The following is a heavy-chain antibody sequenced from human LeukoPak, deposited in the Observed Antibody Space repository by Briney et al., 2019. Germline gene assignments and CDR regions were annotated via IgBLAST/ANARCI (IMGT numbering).Heavy chain of an antibody. CDR3: AKDSSTYYYDSSGLPVDAFDI. CDR1: GFTFSSYG. D-gene: IGHD3-22*01. V-gene: IGHV3-30*02. CDR2: IRYDGSNK. Sequence: GGSLRLSCAASGFTFSSYGMHWVRQAPGKGLEWVAFIRYDGSNKYYADSVKGRFTISRDNSKNTLYLQMNSLRAEDTAVYYCAKDSSTYYYDSSGLPVDAFDIWGQGTMVTVSS. J-gene: IGHJ3*02.